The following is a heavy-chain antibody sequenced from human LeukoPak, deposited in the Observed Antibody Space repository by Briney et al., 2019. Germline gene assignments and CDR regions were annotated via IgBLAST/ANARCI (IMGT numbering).Heavy chain of an antibody. CDR3: ARGTRGWYYFDY. CDR2: IYYSGSI. CDR1: GASISSYY. Sequence: SETLSLTCTVSGASISSYYWSWIRQPPGKGLEWIGDIYYSGSIKYNPSLKSRVTMSVDTSKNQFSLKLSSVTAADTAVYYCARGTRGWYYFDYWGQGTLVTVSS. D-gene: IGHD6-19*01. J-gene: IGHJ4*02. V-gene: IGHV4-59*12.